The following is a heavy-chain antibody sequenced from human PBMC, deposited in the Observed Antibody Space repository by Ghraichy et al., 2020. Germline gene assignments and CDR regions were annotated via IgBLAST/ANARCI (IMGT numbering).Heavy chain of an antibody. Sequence: LSLTCTVSGGSISSYYWSWIRQPPGKGLEWIGYIYYSGSTNYNPSLKGRVTISVDTSKNQFSLKLSSVTAADTAVYYCARGTSSGWYKGGGYYYAYMDVWGKGTTVTVSS. CDR2: IYYSGST. J-gene: IGHJ6*03. CDR3: ARGTSSGWYKGGGYYYAYMDV. D-gene: IGHD6-19*01. V-gene: IGHV4-59*01. CDR1: GGSISSYY.